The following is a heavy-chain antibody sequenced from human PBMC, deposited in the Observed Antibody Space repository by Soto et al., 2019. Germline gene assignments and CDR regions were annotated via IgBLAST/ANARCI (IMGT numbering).Heavy chain of an antibody. J-gene: IGHJ4*02. D-gene: IGHD2-2*01. Sequence: GGSLRLSCAVSGFTFSGPAIHWVRQASGKGLEWVGRIRSKSNDYATSYAASVKGRFTISRDDSKNTAYLQMDRLETEDTAVYYCTVGVVVKAATDYWGQGPLGTVSS. CDR2: IRSKSNDYAT. V-gene: IGHV3-73*01. CDR1: GFTFSGPA. CDR3: TVGVVVKAATDY.